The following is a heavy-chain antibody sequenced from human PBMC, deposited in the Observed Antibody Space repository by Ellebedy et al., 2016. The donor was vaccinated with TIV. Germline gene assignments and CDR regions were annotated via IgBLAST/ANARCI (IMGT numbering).Heavy chain of an antibody. D-gene: IGHD3-10*01. CDR2: ISGSGGST. V-gene: IGHV3-23*01. J-gene: IGHJ4*02. CDR3: ASAARSPELTTLLWFGELLYPFDY. CDR1: GFTFSSYA. Sequence: GESLKISCAASGFTFSSYAMSWVRQAPGKGLEWVSAISGSGGSTYYADSVKGRFTISRDNSKNTLYLQMNSLRAEDTAVYYCASAARSPELTTLLWFGELLYPFDYWGQGTLVTVSS.